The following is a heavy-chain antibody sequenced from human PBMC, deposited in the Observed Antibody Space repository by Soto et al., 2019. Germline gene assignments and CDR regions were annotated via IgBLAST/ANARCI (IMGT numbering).Heavy chain of an antibody. CDR1: GGTFSSYT. D-gene: IGHD6-13*01. V-gene: IGHV1-69*02. J-gene: IGHJ1*01. Sequence: QVQLVQSGAEVKKPGSSVKVSCKASGGTFSSYTISWVRQAPGQGLEWMGRIIPILGIANYAQKFQGRVTITADKSTSTDYMELRSVRSEDTAVYYCAGGQPAAAAGEYFQHWGQGTLVTVSS. CDR2: IIPILGIA. CDR3: AGGQPAAAAGEYFQH.